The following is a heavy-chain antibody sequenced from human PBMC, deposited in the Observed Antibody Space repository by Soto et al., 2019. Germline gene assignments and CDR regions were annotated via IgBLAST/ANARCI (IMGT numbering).Heavy chain of an antibody. Sequence: GGSLRLSCVASGFTFSTDTMNWVRQAPGKGLEWVAHISTSGATRYYADSVKGRFTISRDNARNSLYLQMNSLRDEDTAVYYCARHTSDYYSSYFDYWGQGSLVTSPQ. V-gene: IGHV3-48*02. CDR3: ARHTSDYYSSYFDY. CDR1: GFTFSTDT. CDR2: ISTSGATR. J-gene: IGHJ4*02. D-gene: IGHD3-10*01.